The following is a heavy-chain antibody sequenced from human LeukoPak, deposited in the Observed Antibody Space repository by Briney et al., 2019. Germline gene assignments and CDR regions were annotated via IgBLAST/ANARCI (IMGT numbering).Heavy chain of an antibody. J-gene: IGHJ5*02. V-gene: IGHV3-53*01. CDR3: ARGSSWYNWFDP. CDR2: IYSSGST. Sequence: GGSLRLSCAASGFTVSSNYMSWVRQAPGKGLEWVSVIYSSGSTYYADSVKGRFTISRDNSKNTLYLQMNSLRAEDTAMYYCARGSSWYNWFDPWGQGTLVTVSS. CDR1: GFTVSSNY. D-gene: IGHD6-13*01.